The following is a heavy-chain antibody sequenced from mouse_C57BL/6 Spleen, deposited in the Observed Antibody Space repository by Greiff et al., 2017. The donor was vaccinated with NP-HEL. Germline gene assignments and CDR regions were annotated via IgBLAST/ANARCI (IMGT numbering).Heavy chain of an antibody. D-gene: IGHD1-1*01. CDR1: GYNFTSYW. J-gene: IGHJ4*01. CDR2: INPSNGGT. V-gene: IGHV1-53*01. CDR3: ARNYGNAMDY. Sequence: QVQLQQPGTELVKPGASVKLSCKASGYNFTSYWTHWVKPRPGQGLEWIGHINPSNGGTNYNEKCKSKATQTVDNSSSTAYMQPSSLTSEDSAVYYCARNYGNAMDYWGQGASVTVAP.